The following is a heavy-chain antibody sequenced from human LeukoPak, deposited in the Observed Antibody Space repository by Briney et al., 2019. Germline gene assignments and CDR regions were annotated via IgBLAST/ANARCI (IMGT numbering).Heavy chain of an antibody. J-gene: IGHJ4*02. D-gene: IGHD3-3*02. CDR2: IFYAGST. CDR1: GYSISSNHW. V-gene: IGHV4-28*01. Sequence: PSETLSLTRAVSGYSISSNHWWGWIRQPPGKGLEWIGYIFYAGSTYYNPSLKSRVTMSVDTSKNQFSLRLSSVTAVDTAVYYCARIGPILGAAWVDYWGQGTLVSVSS. CDR3: ARIGPILGAAWVDY.